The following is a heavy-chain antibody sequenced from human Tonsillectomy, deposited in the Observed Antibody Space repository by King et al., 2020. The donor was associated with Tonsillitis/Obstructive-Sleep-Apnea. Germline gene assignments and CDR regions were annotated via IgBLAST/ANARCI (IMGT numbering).Heavy chain of an antibody. J-gene: IGHJ5*02. Sequence: ITLKESGPTLVKPPQTLTLTCTFSGFSLSTNRVGVGWIRQPPGKALEWLALIYWDDDKRYSPSLKSRLTITKDTSKNQVVLTMTNMDPVDTATYYCAHRRDEPSITGTLFDPWGQGTLVTVSS. CDR1: GFSLSTNRVG. CDR3: AHRRDEPSITGTLFDP. V-gene: IGHV2-5*02. D-gene: IGHD1-7*01. CDR2: IYWDDDK.